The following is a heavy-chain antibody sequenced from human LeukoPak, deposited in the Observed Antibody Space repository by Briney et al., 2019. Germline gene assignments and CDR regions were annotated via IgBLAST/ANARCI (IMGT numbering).Heavy chain of an antibody. CDR1: GFTFSTYS. CDR2: ISGTSNTI. Sequence: PGGSLRLSCVASGFTFSTYSMNWVRQAPGEGLEWVSYISGTSNTIYYADSVKGRFTISRDNAKNSLYLQVNSLRAEDTAICYCARDLGSYSSGWYMGFDYWGQGTLVTVSS. V-gene: IGHV3-48*01. CDR3: ARDLGSYSSGWYMGFDY. J-gene: IGHJ4*02. D-gene: IGHD6-19*01.